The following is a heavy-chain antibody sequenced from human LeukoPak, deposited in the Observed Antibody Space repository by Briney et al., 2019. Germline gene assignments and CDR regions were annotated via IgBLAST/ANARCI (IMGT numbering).Heavy chain of an antibody. Sequence: GASVKVSCKASGYTFTSYGISWVRQAPGQGLEWMGWISAYNGNTNYAQKLQGRVTMTTDTSTSTAYMELRSLRSDDTAVYYCARGGESVTAIWLPYYGMDVWGQGTTVTVSS. V-gene: IGHV1-18*01. J-gene: IGHJ6*02. D-gene: IGHD2-21*02. CDR3: ARGGESVTAIWLPYYGMDV. CDR1: GYTFTSYG. CDR2: ISAYNGNT.